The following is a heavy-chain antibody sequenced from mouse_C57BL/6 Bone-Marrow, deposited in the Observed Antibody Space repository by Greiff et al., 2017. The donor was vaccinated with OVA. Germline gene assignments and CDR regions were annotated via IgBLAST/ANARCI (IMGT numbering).Heavy chain of an antibody. CDR3: ARIHYYGSSPDY. V-gene: IGHV1-55*01. J-gene: IGHJ2*01. CDR1: GYTFTSYC. D-gene: IGHD1-1*01. CDR2: IYPGSGST. Sequence: QVQLQQPGAELVKPGASVKMSCKASGYTFTSYCITWVKQRPGQGLEWIGDIYPGSGSTNYNEKFKSKATLTVDTSSSTAYMQLSSLTSEDSAVYYCARIHYYGSSPDYWGQGTTLTVSS.